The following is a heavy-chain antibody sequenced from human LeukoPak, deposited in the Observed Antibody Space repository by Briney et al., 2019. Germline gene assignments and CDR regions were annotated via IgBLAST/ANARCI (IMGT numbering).Heavy chain of an antibody. J-gene: IGHJ4*02. CDR2: IYPGDSDI. Sequence: GESLKISCKGSGYSFTSYWIAWVRQMPGKGLEWMGIIYPGDSDIRYSPSFQGQVTISVDKSISTAYLQWSSLKASDTAMYYCARQQGTRWAHFDYWGQGTLVTVSS. V-gene: IGHV5-51*01. CDR1: GYSFTSYW. CDR3: ARQQGTRWAHFDY. D-gene: IGHD1-26*01.